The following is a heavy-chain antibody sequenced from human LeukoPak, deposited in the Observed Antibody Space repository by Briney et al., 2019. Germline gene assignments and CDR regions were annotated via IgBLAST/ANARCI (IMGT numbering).Heavy chain of an antibody. CDR1: GYTFTGYY. Sequence: GASVKVSCKASGYTFTGYYMHWVRQAPGQGLEWMGWINPNSGGTNYAQKLQGRVTMTRDTSISTAYMELSRLRSDDTAVYYCARGDCSSASCFLVNWFDPWGQGTLVTVSS. CDR3: ARGDCSSASCFLVNWFDP. J-gene: IGHJ5*02. CDR2: INPNSGGT. V-gene: IGHV1-2*02. D-gene: IGHD2-2*01.